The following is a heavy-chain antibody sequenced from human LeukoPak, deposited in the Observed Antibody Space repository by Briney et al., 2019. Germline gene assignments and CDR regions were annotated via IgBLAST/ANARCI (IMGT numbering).Heavy chain of an antibody. CDR1: GYIFTSYW. Sequence: GESLKISCKSSGYIFTSYWTTWVRQMPGKGLEWMGIIYPDDSDTRYSPSFQGQVTISADKSISTAYLQWSSLKASDTAMYYCARRGRDGNIDYWGQGTLVTVSS. CDR2: IYPDDSDT. D-gene: IGHD5-24*01. J-gene: IGHJ4*02. CDR3: ARRGRDGNIDY. V-gene: IGHV5-51*01.